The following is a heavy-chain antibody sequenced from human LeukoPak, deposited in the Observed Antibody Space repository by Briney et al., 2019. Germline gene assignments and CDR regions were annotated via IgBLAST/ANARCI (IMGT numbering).Heavy chain of an antibody. Sequence: GGSLRLSCAASGFTVSSNYMSWVRQAPGRGLEWVSVIYSGGSTYYADSVKGRFTISRDNSKNTLFLQMNSLRAGDTAVYYCARGTVTMVDYWGQGTLVTGSS. CDR2: IYSGGST. J-gene: IGHJ4*02. CDR1: GFTVSSNY. CDR3: ARGTVTMVDY. V-gene: IGHV3-66*01. D-gene: IGHD3-10*01.